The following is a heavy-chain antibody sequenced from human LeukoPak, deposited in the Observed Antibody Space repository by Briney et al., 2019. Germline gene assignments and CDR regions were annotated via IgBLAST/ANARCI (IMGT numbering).Heavy chain of an antibody. Sequence: GASVKVSCKVSGYSLSELSMHWVRQTPTNGLEWLGGLDPENGGIIYAEKLQGRVTMTEDTSSDTAYMDVNGLTSDDTAVYYCATGLTLFGEVASLGSWGQGTLVTVSS. D-gene: IGHD3-3*01. V-gene: IGHV1-24*01. CDR2: LDPENGGI. CDR1: GYSLSELS. J-gene: IGHJ4*02. CDR3: ATGLTLFGEVASLGS.